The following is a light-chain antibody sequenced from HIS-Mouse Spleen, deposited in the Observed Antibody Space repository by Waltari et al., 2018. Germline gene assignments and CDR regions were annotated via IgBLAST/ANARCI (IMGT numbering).Light chain of an antibody. CDR3: SSYTSSSFNVV. V-gene: IGLV2-14*03. Sequence: QSALTQPASVSGSPGQSITISCTGTSSHVGGYNFVSWYQQHPGKAPKLMIYDVSNRPSGVSNRFSGSKSGNTASLTISGLQVEDEADYYCSSYTSSSFNVVFGGGTKLTVL. J-gene: IGLJ2*01. CDR1: SSHVGGYNF. CDR2: DVS.